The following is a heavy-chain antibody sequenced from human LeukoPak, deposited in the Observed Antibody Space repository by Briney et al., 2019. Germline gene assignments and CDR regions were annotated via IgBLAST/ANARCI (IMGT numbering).Heavy chain of an antibody. CDR1: GFTFSSYW. D-gene: IGHD4-17*01. CDR3: ARLDGDYLDYFDY. Sequence: GGSLRLSCAASGFTFSSYWMSWVRQAPGKGLEWVANIKQDGSEKYYVDSVKGRFTISRDNAKNSLYLQMNSLRAEDTAVYYCARLDGDYLDYFDYWGQGTLVTVSS. J-gene: IGHJ4*02. CDR2: IKQDGSEK. V-gene: IGHV3-7*01.